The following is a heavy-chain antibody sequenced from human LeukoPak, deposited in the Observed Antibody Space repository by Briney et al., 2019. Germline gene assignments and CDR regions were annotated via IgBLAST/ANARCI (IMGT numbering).Heavy chain of an antibody. CDR1: GFTFSGSV. V-gene: IGHV3-73*01. J-gene: IGHJ4*02. Sequence: PGGSLRLSCAASGFTFSGSVMHWVRQASGKGLEWVGRISSKANSYATAYAASVKGRFTISRDDSKNTAYLQMNSLKTEDTAVYYCIGQDCTSTGCSEVYWGQGTLVTVSS. D-gene: IGHD2-2*01. CDR2: ISSKANSYAT. CDR3: IGQDCTSTGCSEVY.